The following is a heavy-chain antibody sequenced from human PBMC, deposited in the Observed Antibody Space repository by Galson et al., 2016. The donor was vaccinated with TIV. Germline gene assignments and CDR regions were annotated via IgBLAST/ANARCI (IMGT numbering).Heavy chain of an antibody. CDR3: ARDCTSTTCHIYYYGMDV. Sequence: SETLSLTCTASGYSISSGYYWGWIRQPPGKGLEWIGNIYHTGSTYSNPSLRSRLTMSVDTSKNQFSLILNSVTAADTAVYYCARDCTSTTCHIYYYGMDVWGQGTTVTVSS. D-gene: IGHD2-2*02. J-gene: IGHJ6*02. CDR2: IYHTGST. CDR1: GYSISSGYY. V-gene: IGHV4-38-2*02.